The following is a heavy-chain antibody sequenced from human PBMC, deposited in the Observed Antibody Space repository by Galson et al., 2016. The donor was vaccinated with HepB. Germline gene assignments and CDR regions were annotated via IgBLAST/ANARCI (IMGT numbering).Heavy chain of an antibody. CDR2: IYPGDSDT. J-gene: IGHJ6*02. Sequence: SGAEVKKPGESLRISCQGSGYTFTGFWIAWVRQMPGQGLECMGLIYPGDSDTRYAPSFQGQVTISANKSVSTAYLEWSSLKPSDSAKYYCARGSSGSFYFGIDVWGRGTTVTVSS. CDR1: GYTFTGFW. V-gene: IGHV5-51*01. D-gene: IGHD5-12*01. CDR3: ARGSSGSFYFGIDV.